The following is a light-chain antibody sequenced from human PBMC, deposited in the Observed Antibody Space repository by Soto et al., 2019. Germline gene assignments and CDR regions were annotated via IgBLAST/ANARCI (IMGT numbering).Light chain of an antibody. CDR1: QGISSA. J-gene: IGKJ3*01. CDR3: QQFNSYPRT. Sequence: AIQLTQSPSSLSASVGDRVTITCRASQGISSALAWYQQKPGQAPKLLIYDASSLESGVPSRFSGSGSGTDFTLPISSLQPEDFATYYCQQFNSYPRTFGPGTKVDIK. CDR2: DAS. V-gene: IGKV1-13*02.